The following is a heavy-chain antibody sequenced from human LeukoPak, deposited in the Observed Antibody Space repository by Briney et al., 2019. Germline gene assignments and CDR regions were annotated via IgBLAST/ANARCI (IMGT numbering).Heavy chain of an antibody. CDR2: ISSSSSYI. Sequence: TGGSLRLSCAASGFTFSSYAMSWVRQAPGKGLEWVSSISSSSSYIYYADSVKGRFTISRDNAKNSLYLQMNSLRAEDTAVYYCARGVSGGYYYRFDYWGQGTLVTVSS. CDR1: GFTFSSYA. J-gene: IGHJ4*02. V-gene: IGHV3-21*01. D-gene: IGHD3-22*01. CDR3: ARGVSGGYYYRFDY.